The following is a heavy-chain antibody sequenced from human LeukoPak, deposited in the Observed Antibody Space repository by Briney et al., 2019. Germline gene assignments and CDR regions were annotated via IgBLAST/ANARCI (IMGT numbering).Heavy chain of an antibody. D-gene: IGHD4-17*01. J-gene: IGHJ1*01. V-gene: IGHV3-49*04. CDR2: IRSKTYGGT. CDR1: GFTFSDYA. Sequence: GGSPRLSCTASGFTFSDYAISWVRQAPGKGLEWIGFIRSKTYGGTEYAASVKDRFVISRDDSKTIAYLQMNSLKTEDTAVYYCSRGGVNDYGDGQYFQYWGQGTLVTVSS. CDR3: SRGGVNDYGDGQYFQY.